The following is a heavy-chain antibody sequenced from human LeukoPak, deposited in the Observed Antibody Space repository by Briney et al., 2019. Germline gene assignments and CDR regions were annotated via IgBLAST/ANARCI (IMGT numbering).Heavy chain of an antibody. D-gene: IGHD3-10*01. V-gene: IGHV3-21*01. Sequence: GGSLRLSCAASGFTFSSYSMNWVRQAPGKGLEWVSSISSSSSYIYYADSVKGRFTISRDNAKNPLYLQMNSLRAEDTAVYYCARVETLRYGSGSYYAFDIWGQGTMVTVSS. CDR1: GFTFSSYS. J-gene: IGHJ3*02. CDR2: ISSSSSYI. CDR3: ARVETLRYGSGSYYAFDI.